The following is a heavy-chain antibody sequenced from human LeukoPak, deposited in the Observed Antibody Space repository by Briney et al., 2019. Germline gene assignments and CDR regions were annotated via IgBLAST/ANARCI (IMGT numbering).Heavy chain of an antibody. CDR1: GYTFTSYG. Sequence: ASVKVSCKASGYTFTSYGISWVRQAPGQGLEWMGWISAYNGNTNYAQKLQGRVTMTTDTSTSTAYMELRSLRSDDTAVYYCASSGGQYSYGYYFDCWGQGTLVTVSS. J-gene: IGHJ4*02. D-gene: IGHD5-18*01. CDR3: ASSGGQYSYGYYFDC. V-gene: IGHV1-18*01. CDR2: ISAYNGNT.